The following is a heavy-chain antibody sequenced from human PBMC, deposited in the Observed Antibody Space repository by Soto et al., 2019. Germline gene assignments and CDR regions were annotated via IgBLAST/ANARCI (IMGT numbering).Heavy chain of an antibody. CDR1: GYTFTSYG. CDR2: ISAYNGNT. J-gene: IGHJ4*02. CDR3: AKSPYYYDSSGYYSLDY. D-gene: IGHD3-22*01. V-gene: IGHV1-18*04. Sequence: ASVKVSCKASGYTFTSYGISWVRQAPGQGLEWMGWISAYNGNTNYAQKLQGRVTMTTDTSTSTAYMELRSLGSDDTAVYYCAKSPYYYDSSGYYSLDYWGQGTLVTVSS.